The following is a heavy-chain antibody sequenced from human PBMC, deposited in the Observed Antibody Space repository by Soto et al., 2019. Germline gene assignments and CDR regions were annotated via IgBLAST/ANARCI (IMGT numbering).Heavy chain of an antibody. D-gene: IGHD6-19*01. CDR3: VRFSILVSGRGRGAFFDS. CDR1: GFTFSNYW. CDR2: IKEDGSEK. Sequence: EVQLVESGGGLVQPGGSLRLSCAASGFTFSNYWMIWVRQVPGKGLAWVSNIKEDGSEKYYVDSVKGRFTISRDNAKNSVHLQMNSLRDEDTAVYYCVRFSILVSGRGRGAFFDSWGQGTPVTVSS. V-gene: IGHV3-7*03. J-gene: IGHJ4*02.